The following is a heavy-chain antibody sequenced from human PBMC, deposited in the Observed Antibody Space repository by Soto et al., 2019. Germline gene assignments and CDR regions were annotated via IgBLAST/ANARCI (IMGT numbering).Heavy chain of an antibody. CDR2: FDPEDGET. D-gene: IGHD2-8*01. CDR3: ALRGTGYCTNGVCYLIDY. CDR1: GYTLTELS. V-gene: IGHV1-24*01. Sequence: VASVKVSCKVSGYTLTELSMHWVRQAPGKGLEWMGGFDPEDGETIYAQKFQGRVTMTEDTSTDTAYMELSSLRSEDTAVYYCALRGTGYCTNGVCYLIDYWGQGTLVTVSS. J-gene: IGHJ4*02.